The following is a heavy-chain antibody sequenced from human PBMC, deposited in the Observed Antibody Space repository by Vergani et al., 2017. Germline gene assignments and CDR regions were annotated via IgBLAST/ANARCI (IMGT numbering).Heavy chain of an antibody. CDR2: IYYSGST. CDR3: ARHKEQLVPGNYYYYYYMDV. Sequence: QVQLQESGPGLVKPSETLSLTCTGSNDSVSNTFYYWGWIRQTPGKGLEWIGSIYYSGSTYYNPSLESRVTMSVDTSKSQFSLKLSSVTAADTAVYYCARHKEQLVPGNYYYYYYMDVWGKGTTVTVSS. CDR1: NDSVSNTFYY. V-gene: IGHV4-39*01. J-gene: IGHJ6*03. D-gene: IGHD6-13*01.